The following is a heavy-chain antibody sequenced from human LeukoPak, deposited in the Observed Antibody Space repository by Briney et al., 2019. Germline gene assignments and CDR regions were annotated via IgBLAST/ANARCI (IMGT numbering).Heavy chain of an antibody. J-gene: IGHJ4*02. CDR3: ARDWGAAGLWDY. CDR2: IKEDGSEK. D-gene: IGHD6-13*01. V-gene: IGHV3-7*05. CDR1: GFSFSNYW. Sequence: GGSLRLSCASSGFSFSNYWMSWVRQAPGEGLEWVANIKEDGSEKDYVDSVKGRFTISRDNAKNSLYLQMNSLRGEDTAIYYCARDWGAAGLWDYWGQGTLVTVSS.